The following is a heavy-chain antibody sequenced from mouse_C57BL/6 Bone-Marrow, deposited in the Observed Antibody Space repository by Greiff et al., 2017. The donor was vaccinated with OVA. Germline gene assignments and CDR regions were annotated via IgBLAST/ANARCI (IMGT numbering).Heavy chain of an antibody. CDR1: GFNIKDDY. CDR2: IDPENGDT. V-gene: IGHV14-4*01. J-gene: IGHJ2*01. D-gene: IGHD5-1-1*01. Sequence: EVQLQQSGAELVRPGASVKLSCTASGFNIKDDYMHWVKQRPEQGLEWIGWIDPENGDTEYASKFQGKATIPADTSSNTAYLQLSSLTSEDTAVYYCTTTYTPDYWGQGTTLTVSS. CDR3: TTTYTPDY.